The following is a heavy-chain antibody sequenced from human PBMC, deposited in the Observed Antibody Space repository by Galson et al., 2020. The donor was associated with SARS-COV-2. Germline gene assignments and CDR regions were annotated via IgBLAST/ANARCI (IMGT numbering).Heavy chain of an antibody. V-gene: IGHV3-30*04. Sequence: GRSLRLSCRASGLTFSSSAMHWVRQAPGKGLEWVAIISYDETQRYNLDSVKGRFTISRDNSKNPLYLQMDSLTTEDTAVYYCARETDDYTSSWYDYWGQGTLVTVSS. CDR1: GLTFSSSA. D-gene: IGHD6-13*01. CDR3: ARETDDYTSSWYDY. CDR2: ISYDETQR. J-gene: IGHJ4*02.